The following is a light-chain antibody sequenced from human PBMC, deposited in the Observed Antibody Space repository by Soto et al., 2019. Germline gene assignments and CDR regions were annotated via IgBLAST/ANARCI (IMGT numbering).Light chain of an antibody. J-gene: IGLJ2*01. Sequence: QSALTQPPSASESPGQSITISSTGSSSDVGGYYHVSWYQQHPGKAPKLIIYDVNKRPSGVSNRFSGSKSDNTSSLTISGLAAEDAADYYCRSATSSSTLVFGGGTKLTVL. V-gene: IGLV2-14*03. CDR2: DVN. CDR1: SSDVGGYYH. CDR3: RSATSSSTLV.